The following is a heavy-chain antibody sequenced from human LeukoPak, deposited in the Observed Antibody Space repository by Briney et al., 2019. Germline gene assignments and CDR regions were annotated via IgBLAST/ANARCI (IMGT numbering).Heavy chain of an antibody. Sequence: SETLSLTYTVSGGSISSSSYYWSWIRQPPGKGLEWIGYIYYSGSTNYNPSLKSRVTISVDTSKNQFSLKLSSVTAADTAVYYCARHPTTYRYYYYYGMDVWGQGTTVTVSS. D-gene: IGHD1-14*01. V-gene: IGHV4-61*05. J-gene: IGHJ6*02. CDR3: ARHPTTYRYYYYYGMDV. CDR1: GGSISSSSYY. CDR2: IYYSGST.